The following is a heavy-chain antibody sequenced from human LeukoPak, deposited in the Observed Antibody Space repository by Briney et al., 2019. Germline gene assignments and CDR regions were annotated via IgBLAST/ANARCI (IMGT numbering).Heavy chain of an antibody. V-gene: IGHV4-61*05. J-gene: IGHJ4*02. CDR3: ARHKSSGSYPLDY. CDR2: VYFSGST. Sequence: SETLSLTCTVSGGSISSSSYYWGWVRQPPGKRLEWIGHVYFSGSTNYNPSLESRVTISVDTSKNQFSLTLSSVTAADTAVYYCARHKSSGSYPLDYWGQEILVTVSS. D-gene: IGHD3-22*01. CDR1: GGSISSSSYY.